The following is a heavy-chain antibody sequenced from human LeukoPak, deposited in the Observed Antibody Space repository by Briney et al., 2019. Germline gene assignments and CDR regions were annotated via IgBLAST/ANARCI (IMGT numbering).Heavy chain of an antibody. J-gene: IGHJ4*02. CDR1: GGSINSYY. Sequence: SETLSLTCTVSGGSINSYYWSWIRQPPGKGLEWIGYIYYSGSTNYNPSLKSRVTISVDTSKNQFSLRLSSVTAADTAVYYCARVTGYMTEDYFDYWGQGTLIAVSS. D-gene: IGHD6-13*01. CDR2: IYYSGST. V-gene: IGHV4-59*01. CDR3: ARVTGYMTEDYFDY.